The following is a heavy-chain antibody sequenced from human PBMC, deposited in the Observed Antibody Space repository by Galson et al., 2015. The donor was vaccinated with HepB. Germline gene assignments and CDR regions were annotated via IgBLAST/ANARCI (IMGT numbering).Heavy chain of an antibody. D-gene: IGHD3-10*01. J-gene: IGHJ4*02. CDR2: IIPILGIA. CDR3: ATLYMVRGVMGDY. CDR1: GGTFSSYA. Sequence: SVKVSCKASGGTFSSYAISWVRQAPGQGLEWMGRIIPILGIANYAQKFQGRVTITADKSTSTAYMELSSLRSEDTAVYYCATLYMVRGVMGDYWGQGTLVTVSS. V-gene: IGHV1-69*04.